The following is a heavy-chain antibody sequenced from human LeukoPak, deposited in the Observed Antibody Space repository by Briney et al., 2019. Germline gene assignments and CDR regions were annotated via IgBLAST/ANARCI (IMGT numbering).Heavy chain of an antibody. CDR3: ARHKGVFTYYYGSGPVSAPFDY. D-gene: IGHD3-10*01. CDR2: INHSGST. J-gene: IGHJ4*02. V-gene: IGHV4-34*01. CDR1: GGSFSGYY. Sequence: PSETLSLTCAVYGGSFSGYYWSWIRQPPGKGLEWIGEINHSGSTNYNPSLKSRVTISVDTSKNQFSLKLSSVTAADTAVYYCARHKGVFTYYYGSGPVSAPFDYWGQGTLVTVSS.